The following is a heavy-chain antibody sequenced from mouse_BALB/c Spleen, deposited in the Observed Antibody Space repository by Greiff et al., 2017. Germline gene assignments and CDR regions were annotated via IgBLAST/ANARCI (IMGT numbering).Heavy chain of an antibody. CDR3: AREGLTTVVADWYFDV. CDR1: GFTFSSYA. CDR2: ISSGGST. Sequence: EVKLVESGGGLVKPGGSLKLSCAASGFTFSSYAMSWVRQTPEKRLEWVASISSGGSTYYPDSVKGRFTISRDNARNILYLQMSSLRSEDTAMYYCAREGLTTVVADWYFDVWGAGTTVTVSS. D-gene: IGHD1-1*01. V-gene: IGHV5-6-5*01. J-gene: IGHJ1*01.